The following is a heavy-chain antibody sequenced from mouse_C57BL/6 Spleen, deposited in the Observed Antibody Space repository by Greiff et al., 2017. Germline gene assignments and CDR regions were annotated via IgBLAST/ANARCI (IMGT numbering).Heavy chain of an antibody. CDR2: ISSGGDYI. Sequence: EVKLMESGEGLVKPGGSLKLSCAASGFTFSSYAMSWVRQTPEKRLEWVAYISSGGDYIYYADTVKGRFTISRDNARNTLYLQMSSLKSEDTAMYYCTRGITTVVAFDYWGQGTTLTVSS. V-gene: IGHV5-9-1*02. CDR1: GFTFSSYA. J-gene: IGHJ2*01. D-gene: IGHD1-1*01. CDR3: TRGITTVVAFDY.